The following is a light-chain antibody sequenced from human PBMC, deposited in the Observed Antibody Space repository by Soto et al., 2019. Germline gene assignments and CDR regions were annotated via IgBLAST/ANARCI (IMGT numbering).Light chain of an antibody. Sequence: IQMTKSPSSLSAFVGDRVTITCQASQDISNCLNWYQQKPEKAPKVLXFDAASLETGVPSRFSGRGYGTDFTLTINSLQPEDGATYYCQQYDNLPLTFGGGTK. J-gene: IGKJ4*01. CDR2: DAA. CDR3: QQYDNLPLT. V-gene: IGKV1-33*01. CDR1: QDISNC.